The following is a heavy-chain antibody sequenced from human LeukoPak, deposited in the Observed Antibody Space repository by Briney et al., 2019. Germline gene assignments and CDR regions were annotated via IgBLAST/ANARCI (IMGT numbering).Heavy chain of an antibody. V-gene: IGHV4-30-4*01. CDR1: GGSFSSGDYY. J-gene: IGHJ4*02. CDR3: ARGVRDSSGWYDGEAVLGHFDY. D-gene: IGHD6-19*01. Sequence: SETLSLTCTASGGSFSSGDYYWSWIRQPPGKGLEWIGNTYYSGSTYYNPSLKSRVTISVDTSKNQFSLKLSSVTAADTAVYYWARGVRDSSGWYDGEAVLGHFDYWGQGTLVTVSS. CDR2: TYYSGST.